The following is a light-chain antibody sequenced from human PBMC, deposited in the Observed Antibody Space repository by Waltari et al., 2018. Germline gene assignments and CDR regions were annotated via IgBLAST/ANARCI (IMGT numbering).Light chain of an antibody. CDR3: QAWDGNTVI. V-gene: IGLV3-1*01. CDR1: NLRYKY. J-gene: IGLJ2*01. Sequence: SYVLNQPPSVSVSPGQTASIPCSGENLRYKYASWYQQKAGQPPVLIIYQDVERPSSIPDRFSASNSGTTATLTISGTQALDEADYYCQAWDGNTVIFGGGTRLTVL. CDR2: QDV.